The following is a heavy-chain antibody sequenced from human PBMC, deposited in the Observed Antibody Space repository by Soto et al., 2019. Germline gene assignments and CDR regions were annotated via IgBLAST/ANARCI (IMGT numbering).Heavy chain of an antibody. D-gene: IGHD3-3*01. Sequence: ASVKVSCKASGYTLTGYYMHWVRQAPGQGLEWMGWINPNSGGTNYAQKFQGWVTMTRDTSISTAYMELSRLRSDDTAVYYCARENVGFWSGYPNNWFDPWGQGTLVTVSS. CDR2: INPNSGGT. CDR1: GYTLTGYY. J-gene: IGHJ5*02. V-gene: IGHV1-2*04. CDR3: ARENVGFWSGYPNNWFDP.